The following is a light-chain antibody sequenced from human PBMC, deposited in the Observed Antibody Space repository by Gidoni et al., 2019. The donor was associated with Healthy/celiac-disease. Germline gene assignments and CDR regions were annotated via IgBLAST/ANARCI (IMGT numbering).Light chain of an antibody. CDR1: QDISTY. CDR3: QQYDNLPSIT. V-gene: IGKV1-33*01. Sequence: DIQMTQSPSSLSASVGDRVTITCQASQDISTYLNWYQQKPGKAPKLLIYDASNLETGGPSRFSGSGSGTDFTFTISSLQHEDIATYYCQQYDNLPSITFGQXTRLEIK. J-gene: IGKJ5*01. CDR2: DAS.